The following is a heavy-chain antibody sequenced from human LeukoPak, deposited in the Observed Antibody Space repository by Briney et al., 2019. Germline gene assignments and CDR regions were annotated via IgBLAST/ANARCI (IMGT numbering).Heavy chain of an antibody. CDR2: IHYTGST. Sequence: SETLSLTCTVSGGSISSDYWSWIRQSPGKGLEWIAYIHYTGSTNYSPSFKSRVTISVDTSKTQFPLKLTSVTAADTAVYYCARVSGYCNTRSCRGLESWGQGTLVIVS. CDR1: GGSISSDY. D-gene: IGHD2-15*01. V-gene: IGHV4-59*01. CDR3: ARVSGYCNTRSCRGLES. J-gene: IGHJ5*02.